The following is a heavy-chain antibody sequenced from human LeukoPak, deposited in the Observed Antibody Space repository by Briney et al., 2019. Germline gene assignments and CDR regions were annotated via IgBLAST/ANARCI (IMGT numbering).Heavy chain of an antibody. CDR1: GFTFSSYE. J-gene: IGHJ4*02. Sequence: PGGSLRLSCAASGFTFSSYEMNWVRQAPGKGLEWVSYISSSGSTIYYADSVKGRYIISRDNAKNTLYLQMNSLRAEDTAVYYCATGYSSGWYNYWGQGTLVTVSS. V-gene: IGHV3-48*03. CDR3: ATGYSSGWYNY. D-gene: IGHD6-19*01. CDR2: ISSSGSTI.